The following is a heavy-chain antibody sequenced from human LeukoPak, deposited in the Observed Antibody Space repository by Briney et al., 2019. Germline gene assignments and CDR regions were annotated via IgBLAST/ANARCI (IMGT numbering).Heavy chain of an antibody. D-gene: IGHD3-22*01. CDR2: ISVRAGTI. J-gene: IGHJ6*02. CDR3: AKDFPHYYEVPHGMDV. CDR1: GFGFGQYE. Sequence: HPGGSLRLSCAASGFGFGQYEMNWVRQAPGKGLEWIAYISVRAGTIYYGDSAEGRFTISRDDAKNSLYLQMNGLRVEDTAIYYCAKDFPHYYEVPHGMDVWGQGTTVTVSS. V-gene: IGHV3-48*03.